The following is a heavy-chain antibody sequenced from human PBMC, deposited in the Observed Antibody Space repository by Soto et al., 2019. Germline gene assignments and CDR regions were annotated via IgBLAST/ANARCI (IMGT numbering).Heavy chain of an antibody. CDR1: GGSISRGDFS. D-gene: IGHD3-10*01. Sequence: QLQLQESGSGLVKLSQTLSLTCVVSGGSISRGDFSWTWIRQPPGKGLEWVGYIYRSGSTYYNPSLKSPVSISLDKSKNQFSLNLTSVTAADTAVYYCARGKTNYFFDLWGQGHLVTVSS. V-gene: IGHV4-30-2*01. J-gene: IGHJ4*02. CDR3: ARGKTNYFFDL. CDR2: IYRSGST.